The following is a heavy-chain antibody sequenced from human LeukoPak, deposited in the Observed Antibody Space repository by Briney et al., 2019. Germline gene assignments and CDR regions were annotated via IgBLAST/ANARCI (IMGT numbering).Heavy chain of an antibody. CDR3: ARRKIAAAALDY. CDR2: INHSGNT. Sequence: SETLSLTCAVYGGSFSGYYWSWIRQPPGKGLEWIGEINHSGNTNYNPSLKSRVTISVDTSKNQFSLKLSSVTAADTAVYYCARRKIAAAALDYWGQGTLVTVSS. V-gene: IGHV4-34*01. J-gene: IGHJ4*02. CDR1: GGSFSGYY. D-gene: IGHD6-13*01.